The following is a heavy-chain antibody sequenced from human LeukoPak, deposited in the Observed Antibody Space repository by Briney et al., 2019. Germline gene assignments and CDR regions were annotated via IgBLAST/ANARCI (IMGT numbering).Heavy chain of an antibody. Sequence: GESLKISCKGSGYSFTSYWIGWVRQMPGKGLEWMGIIYPGDSDTRYSPSFQGQVTISADKSISTAYLQWSSLKASDTAMYYCARVRAIFGVAQTREWDVWGQGTTVTVSS. D-gene: IGHD3-3*01. CDR1: GYSFTSYW. CDR2: IYPGDSDT. J-gene: IGHJ6*02. V-gene: IGHV5-51*01. CDR3: ARVRAIFGVAQTREWDV.